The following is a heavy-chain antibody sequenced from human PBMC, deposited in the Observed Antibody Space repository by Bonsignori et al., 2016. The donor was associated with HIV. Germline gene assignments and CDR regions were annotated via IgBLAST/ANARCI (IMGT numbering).Heavy chain of an antibody. J-gene: IGHJ2*01. CDR2: VYQSGTT. D-gene: IGHD3-16*01. CDR3: ARDVKLHWGTPPWYFDL. CDR1: GYSIASDYC. Sequence: QVQLQESGPGLVEPSETLSLTCTVSGYSIASDYCWDWIRQSPGKGLEWIGSVYQSGTTYINPSLKGRATISVDTSNNKFSLRVTSVTVDDAAVYYCARDVKLHWGTPPWYFDLWGRGTLVAVSS. V-gene: IGHV4-38-2*02.